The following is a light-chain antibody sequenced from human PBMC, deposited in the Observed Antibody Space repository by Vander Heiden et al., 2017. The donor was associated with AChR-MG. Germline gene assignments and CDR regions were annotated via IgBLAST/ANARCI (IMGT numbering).Light chain of an antibody. Sequence: SQPPSTLSSSPGDRATLSCRARQSLSTYLAWYQQKPGQAPRLLIYDASNRATGIPARFSGSGSGTDFTLTISSLEPEDFAIYYCQQRSNWPLTFGGGTKVEIK. J-gene: IGKJ4*01. V-gene: IGKV3-11*01. CDR2: DAS. CDR3: QQRSNWPLT. CDR1: QSLSTY.